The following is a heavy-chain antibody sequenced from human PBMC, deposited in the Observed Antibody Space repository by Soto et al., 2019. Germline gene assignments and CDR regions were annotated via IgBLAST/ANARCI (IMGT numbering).Heavy chain of an antibody. CDR1: VFTFSSYA. Sequence: HPGGALRLYCAASVFTFSSYAMSWVRQAPGKGLEWVSAISGSGCSTYYADSVKGRFTISRDNSKNTLYLQMNSLRAEDTAVYYCAKVQGSGYSYGLGYYYYGMDVWGQGTTVTVSS. D-gene: IGHD5-18*01. V-gene: IGHV3-23*01. J-gene: IGHJ6*02. CDR2: ISGSGCST. CDR3: AKVQGSGYSYGLGYYYYGMDV.